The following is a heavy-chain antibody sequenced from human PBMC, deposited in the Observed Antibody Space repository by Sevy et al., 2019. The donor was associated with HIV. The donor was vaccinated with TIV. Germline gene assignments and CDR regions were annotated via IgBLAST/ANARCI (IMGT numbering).Heavy chain of an antibody. CDR3: ARSNWVTATNGFSKSYYFDY. J-gene: IGHJ4*02. CDR2: INTSGST. D-gene: IGHD7-27*01. Sequence: SETLSLTCTVSGDSFRSYFWAWIRQPAGKGLEWIGRINTSGSTNYNPSLKSRVTMSVDTSKSQFSLKVTSLTAADTAIYFCARSNWVTATNGFSKSYYFDYWGQGSLVTVSS. CDR1: GDSFRSYF. V-gene: IGHV4-4*07.